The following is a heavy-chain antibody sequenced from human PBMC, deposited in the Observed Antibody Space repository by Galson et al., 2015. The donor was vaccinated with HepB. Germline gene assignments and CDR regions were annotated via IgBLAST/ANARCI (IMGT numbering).Heavy chain of an antibody. CDR3: ARALYYYDSLAGL. Sequence: SLRLSCAASGFTFSGYYMSWIRQAPGKGLEWVSYISSSSSYTNYADSVKGRFTISRDNAKNSLYLQMNSLRAEDTAVYYCARALYYYDSLAGLWGRGTLVTVSS. D-gene: IGHD3-22*01. J-gene: IGHJ2*01. V-gene: IGHV3-11*06. CDR1: GFTFSGYY. CDR2: ISSSSSYT.